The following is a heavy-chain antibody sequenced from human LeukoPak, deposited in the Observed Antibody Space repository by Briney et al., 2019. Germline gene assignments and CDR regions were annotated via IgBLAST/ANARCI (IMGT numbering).Heavy chain of an antibody. J-gene: IGHJ4*02. CDR3: ARGRDYYDSSGYSYYFDY. V-gene: IGHV4-59*01. CDR1: GGSISSYC. Sequence: KPSETLSLTCTVSGGSISSYCWSWIRQPPGKGLEWIGYIYYSGSTNYNLSLKSRVTMSVDTSKNQFSLKLSSVTAADTAVYYCARGRDYYDSSGYSYYFDYWGQGTLVTVSS. D-gene: IGHD3-22*01. CDR2: IYYSGST.